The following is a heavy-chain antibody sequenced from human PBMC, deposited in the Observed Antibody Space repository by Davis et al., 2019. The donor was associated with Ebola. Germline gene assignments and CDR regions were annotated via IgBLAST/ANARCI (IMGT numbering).Heavy chain of an antibody. J-gene: IGHJ4*02. Sequence: GESLKISCKGSGYSFTSYWISWVRQMPGKGLEWMGRIDPSDSYTNYSPSFQGHVTISADKSISTAYLQWSSLKASDTAMYYCARLTIGYSYGWRYYFDYWGQGTLVTVSS. CDR3: ARLTIGYSYGWRYYFDY. CDR1: GYSFTSYW. D-gene: IGHD5-18*01. CDR2: IDPSDSYT. V-gene: IGHV5-10-1*01.